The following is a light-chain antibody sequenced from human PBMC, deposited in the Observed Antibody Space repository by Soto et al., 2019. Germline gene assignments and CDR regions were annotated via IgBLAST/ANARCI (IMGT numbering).Light chain of an antibody. CDR3: QQYDNLPLT. CDR2: DAS. J-gene: IGKJ4*01. CDR1: QDISNY. V-gene: IGKV1-33*01. Sequence: IRMTQSPSSLSASTGDRVTITCQASQDISNYLNWYXQKPGKXXKXLIYDASNLETGVPSRFSGSGSGTDFTLTISSLQPEDSATYYGQQYDNLPLTFGGGTKVDIK.